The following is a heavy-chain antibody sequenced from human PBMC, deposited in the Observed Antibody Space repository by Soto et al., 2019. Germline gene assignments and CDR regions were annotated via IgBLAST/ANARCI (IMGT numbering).Heavy chain of an antibody. V-gene: IGHV3-30-3*01. J-gene: IGHJ4*02. CDR2: ISYDGSNK. CDR3: AIEIGYYYDSSGYFDY. CDR1: GFTFSSYA. D-gene: IGHD3-22*01. Sequence: GGSLRLSCAASGFTFSSYAMHWVRQAPGKGLEWVAVISYDGSNKYYADSVKGRFTISRDNSKNTLYLQMNSLRAEDTAVYYCAIEIGYYYDSSGYFDYWGQGTLVTVSS.